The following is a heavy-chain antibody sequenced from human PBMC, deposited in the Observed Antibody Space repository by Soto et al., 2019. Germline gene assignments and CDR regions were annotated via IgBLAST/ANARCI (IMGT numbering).Heavy chain of an antibody. V-gene: IGHV1-18*01. CDR1: GYTFTSYY. Sequence: QVQLVRSGAEVKKPGASVKVSCKASGYTFTSYYISWVRQAPGQGLEWMGWISAYNGNTHYAQKVQGRVTMTTDTSTSTVYMDLRSLRSDDTAVSYCTRDGPPMDYWGQGTLATVSS. CDR2: ISAYNGNT. CDR3: TRDGPPMDY. D-gene: IGHD2-2*01. J-gene: IGHJ4*02.